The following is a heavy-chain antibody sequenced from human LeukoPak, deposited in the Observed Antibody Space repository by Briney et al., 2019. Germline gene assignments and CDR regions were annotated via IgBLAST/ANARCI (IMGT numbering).Heavy chain of an antibody. Sequence: PGGSLRLSCAASGFTFSSYAMHWVRQAPGKGLEWVAVISYDGSNKYYADSVKGRFTISRDNSKNPLYLQMNSLRAEDTAVYYCARDGWYSSSWYNWFDPWGQGTLVTVSS. J-gene: IGHJ5*02. D-gene: IGHD6-13*01. V-gene: IGHV3-30*04. CDR3: ARDGWYSSSWYNWFDP. CDR1: GFTFSSYA. CDR2: ISYDGSNK.